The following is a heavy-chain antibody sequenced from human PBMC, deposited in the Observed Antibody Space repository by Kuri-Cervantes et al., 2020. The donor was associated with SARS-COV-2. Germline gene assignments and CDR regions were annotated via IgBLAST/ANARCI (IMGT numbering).Heavy chain of an antibody. D-gene: IGHD3-9*01. CDR3: ARDTYYDILTGYSQLGFDP. CDR2: IYTSGST. CDR1: GGSISSYY. J-gene: IGHJ5*02. Sequence: GSLRLSCTVSGGSISSYYWSWIRQPAGKGLEWIGRIYTSGSTNYNPSLKSRVTMSVDTSKNQFSLKLSSVTAADTAVYYCARDTYYDILTGYSQLGFDPWGQGTLVTVSS. V-gene: IGHV4-4*07.